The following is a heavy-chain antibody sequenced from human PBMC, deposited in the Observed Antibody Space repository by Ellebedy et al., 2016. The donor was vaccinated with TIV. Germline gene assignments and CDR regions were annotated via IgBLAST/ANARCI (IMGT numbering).Heavy chain of an antibody. CDR1: GFTFSSYA. CDR2: ISGSGGST. J-gene: IGHJ4*02. CDR3: AKSQGIAVAGYPILH. Sequence: GGSLRLXXAASGFTFSSYAMSWVRQAPGKGLEWVSAISGSGGSTYYADSVKGRFTISRDNSKNTLYLQMNSLRAEDTAVYYCAKSQGIAVAGYPILHWGQGTLVTVSS. V-gene: IGHV3-23*01. D-gene: IGHD6-19*01.